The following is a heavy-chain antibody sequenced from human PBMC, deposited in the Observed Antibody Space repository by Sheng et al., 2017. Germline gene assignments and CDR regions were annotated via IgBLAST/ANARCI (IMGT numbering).Heavy chain of an antibody. J-gene: IGHJ5*02. CDR3: AKRGAAAGTGWFDP. CDR1: GGSFSGYY. V-gene: IGHV4-34*01. CDR2: INHSGST. D-gene: IGHD6-13*01. Sequence: QVQLQQCGAGLLKPSETLSLTCAVYGGSFSGYYWSWIRQPPGKGLEWIGEINHSGSTNYKPSLKSRVTISIDTSKNQFSLKLDSVTAADTAVYYCAKRGAAAGTGWFDPWGQGTLGHRLL.